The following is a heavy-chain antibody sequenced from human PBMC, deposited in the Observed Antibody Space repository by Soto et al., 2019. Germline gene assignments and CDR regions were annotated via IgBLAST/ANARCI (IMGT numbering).Heavy chain of an antibody. D-gene: IGHD3-16*02. CDR2: IHPNSGVT. J-gene: IGHJ4*02. CDR3: ARARLSTLELGPAY. V-gene: IGHV1-2*02. Sequence: ASVKVSCKASRYSFTDYSMHWVRQSPGQGLEWMGWIHPNSGVTKFPQKFQGRVIMTRDTSISTVYMELNRLTSDDTAVYYCARARLSTLELGPAYWGQGTLVTVSS. CDR1: RYSFTDYS.